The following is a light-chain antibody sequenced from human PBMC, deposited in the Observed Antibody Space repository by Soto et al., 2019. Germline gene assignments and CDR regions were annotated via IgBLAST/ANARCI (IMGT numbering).Light chain of an antibody. CDR3: QSYDSRLSGSV. J-gene: IGLJ1*01. Sequence: QSALTQPASVSGSPGQSITISCTGTSSDVGGYNYVSWYQQYPGKAPKLMIYEVSNRPSGVSNRFSGSKSGNTASLTISGLQAEDEADYYCQSYDSRLSGSVFGTGTKLTVL. CDR2: EVS. CDR1: SSDVGGYNY. V-gene: IGLV2-14*01.